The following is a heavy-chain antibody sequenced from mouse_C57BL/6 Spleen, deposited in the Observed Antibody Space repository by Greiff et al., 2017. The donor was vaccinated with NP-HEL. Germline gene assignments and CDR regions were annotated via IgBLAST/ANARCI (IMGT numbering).Heavy chain of an antibody. CDR1: GFSLTSYG. D-gene: IGHD1-1*01. V-gene: IGHV2-2*01. CDR2: IWSGGST. J-gene: IGHJ3*01. CDR3: ARPLFYYGSSPLAY. Sequence: QVQLKQSGPGLVQPSQSLSITCTVSGFSLTSYGVHWVRQSPGKGLEWLGVIWSGGSTDYNAAFISRLSISKDNSKSQVFFKMNSLQADDTAIYYCARPLFYYGSSPLAYWGQGTLVTVSA.